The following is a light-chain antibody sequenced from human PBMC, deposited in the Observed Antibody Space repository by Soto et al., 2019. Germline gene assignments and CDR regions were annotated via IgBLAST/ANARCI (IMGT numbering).Light chain of an antibody. J-gene: IGLJ3*02. CDR2: EVS. Sequence: QSALTQPASVSGSPGQSITISCTGTSSDVGGYNYVSWYQQHPGKAPKLMIYEVSNRPSGVSNRFSGSKSGNTASLTISGXXXXXXXXYYCSSFTSSHTGVFGGGTKLTVL. CDR1: SSDVGGYNY. CDR3: SSFTSSHTGV. V-gene: IGLV2-14*01.